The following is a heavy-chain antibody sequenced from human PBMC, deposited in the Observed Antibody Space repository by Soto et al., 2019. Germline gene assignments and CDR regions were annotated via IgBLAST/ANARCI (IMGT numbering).Heavy chain of an antibody. D-gene: IGHD4-17*01. J-gene: IGHJ4*02. CDR2: IYWDDDK. Sequence: QITLKESGPTLVKPTQTLTLTCTFSGFSLSTSEVGVGWIRQPPGKALEWLALIYWDDDKRYSPSLKSRLTTTKDTSKTQLGLTMTNMEAVDTPTYYCAHRFTVVTVGYFDYWGQGTLVTVSS. CDR3: AHRFTVVTVGYFDY. V-gene: IGHV2-5*02. CDR1: GFSLSTSEVG.